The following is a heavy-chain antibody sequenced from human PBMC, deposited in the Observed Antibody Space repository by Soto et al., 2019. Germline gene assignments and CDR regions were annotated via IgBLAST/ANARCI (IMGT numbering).Heavy chain of an antibody. V-gene: IGHV3-7*01. CDR2: IKQDGSEK. CDR1: GFTFSSYW. D-gene: IGHD3-22*01. CDR3: ARDLKYYYDSSGYYSPWAFDI. Sequence: LRLSCAASGFTFSSYWMSWVRQAPGKGLEWVANIKQDGSEKYYVDSVKGRFTISRDNAKNSLYLQMNSLRAEDTAVYYCARDLKYYYDSSGYYSPWAFDIWGQGTMVTVSS. J-gene: IGHJ3*02.